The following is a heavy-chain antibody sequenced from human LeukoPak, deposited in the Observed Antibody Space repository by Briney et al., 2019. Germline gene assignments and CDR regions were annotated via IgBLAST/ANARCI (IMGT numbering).Heavy chain of an antibody. Sequence: GESLKISCKGSGYSFTSYWIGWVRQMPGKGLEWMGIIYPGDSDTRYSPSFQGQVTISADKSISTAYLQWSSLKASDTAMYYCARGGVVLRYFDWSFTSDYWGQGTLVTVSS. CDR3: ARGGVVLRYFDWSFTSDY. CDR1: GYSFTSYW. CDR2: IYPGDSDT. V-gene: IGHV5-51*01. J-gene: IGHJ4*02. D-gene: IGHD3-9*01.